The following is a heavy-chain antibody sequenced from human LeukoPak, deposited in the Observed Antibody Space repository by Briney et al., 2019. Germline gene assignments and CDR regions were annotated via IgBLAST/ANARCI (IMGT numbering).Heavy chain of an antibody. D-gene: IGHD3-22*01. J-gene: IGHJ5*02. V-gene: IGHV3-11*01. CDR1: GFKFRDYY. Sequence: GGSLRLSCAASGFKFRDYYMSWIRQAPGKGLEWISYISMSGSVIQYSDSVKGRFTTFRDNVKNSLHLQMDSLRVDDTAVYYCARGGWSRGWFDPWGQGTLVSVSS. CDR3: ARGGWSRGWFDP. CDR2: ISMSGSVI.